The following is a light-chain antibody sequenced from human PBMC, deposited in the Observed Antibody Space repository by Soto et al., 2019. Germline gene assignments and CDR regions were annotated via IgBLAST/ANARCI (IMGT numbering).Light chain of an antibody. Sequence: EIVLTQSPGTLSLSPGERATLSCRASQSLSSIYLAQYQHKPGHAPRLLISGASPSATGIPARSRGSGSGTEFTPTISSLRSEDFAVCYCQQYNNCPMTFCPGTKVYI. V-gene: IGKV3-15*01. CDR2: GAS. CDR3: QQYNNCPMT. CDR1: QSLSSIY. J-gene: IGKJ3*01.